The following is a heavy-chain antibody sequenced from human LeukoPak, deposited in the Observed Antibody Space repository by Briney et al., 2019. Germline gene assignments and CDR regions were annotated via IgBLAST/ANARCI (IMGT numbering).Heavy chain of an antibody. J-gene: IGHJ3*02. CDR3: AKDFRSDDDAFHI. V-gene: IGHV3-30*18. CDR2: ISYDGINK. CDR1: GFTLSDCG. Sequence: GGSLRLSCAASGFTLSDCGMHWVRQAPGKGLEWVAVISYDGINKYYVDSVKGRFTISRDNSKNTLYLQMNSLRAEDTAVYYCAKDFRSDDDAFHIWGQGTMVTVSS.